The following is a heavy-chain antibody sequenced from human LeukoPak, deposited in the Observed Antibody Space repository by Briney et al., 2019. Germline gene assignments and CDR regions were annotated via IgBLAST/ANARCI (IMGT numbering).Heavy chain of an antibody. D-gene: IGHD4-17*01. CDR3: AKGGGPYGDYYWYFDL. CDR2: VSLNSGGT. CDR1: GYTFAGQY. Sequence: ASVKVSCKASGYTFAGQYMHWVRQAPGQGLKWMGWVSLNSGGTNYAQKFQGRVTMTRDTSISTVYMELSRMRSDDTAVYYCAKGGGPYGDYYWYFDLWGRGTLVIVSS. V-gene: IGHV1-2*02. J-gene: IGHJ2*01.